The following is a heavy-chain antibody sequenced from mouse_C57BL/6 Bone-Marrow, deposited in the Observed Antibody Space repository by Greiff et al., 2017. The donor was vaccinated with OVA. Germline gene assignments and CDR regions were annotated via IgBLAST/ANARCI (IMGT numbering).Heavy chain of an antibody. CDR2: ISGGGSYT. D-gene: IGHD2-1*01. J-gene: IGHJ4*01. Sequence: EVKLVESGGGLVTPGGSLKLSCAASGFTFSNYAMSWVRQTPEKRLEWVATISGGGSYTYYPDNVKGRFTISRDNAKNNLYMQMSHLKSEDTAMYYCAGYANSYAMDYWGQGTSVTVSS. V-gene: IGHV5-4*03. CDR1: GFTFSNYA. CDR3: AGYANSYAMDY.